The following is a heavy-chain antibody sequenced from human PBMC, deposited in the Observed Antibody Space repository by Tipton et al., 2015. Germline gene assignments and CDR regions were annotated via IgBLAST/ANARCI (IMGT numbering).Heavy chain of an antibody. Sequence: GSLRLSCAASGFNFGSHSINWVRQAPGKGLEWVAYITGSSSIRYYADSAKGRFTISRDNAKNSLYLQMNRLIAEDTAVYYCARETIVGATRGGRGYFDYWGQGTLVTVSS. CDR3: ARETIVGATRGGRGYFDY. D-gene: IGHD1-26*01. J-gene: IGHJ4*02. V-gene: IGHV3-48*01. CDR2: ITGSSSIR. CDR1: GFNFGSHS.